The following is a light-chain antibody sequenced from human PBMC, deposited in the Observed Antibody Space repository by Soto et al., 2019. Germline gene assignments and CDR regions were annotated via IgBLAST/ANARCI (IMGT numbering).Light chain of an antibody. J-gene: IGLJ3*02. Sequence: QAVVTQPPSASGSPGQSVTISCTGTSSDVGAYNYVSWYQQHAGKAPKLVIYEVTKRPSGVPDRFSGSKSANTASLTVSGLQAEDEADYYCSSFASSNTGVFGGGTKLTVL. V-gene: IGLV2-8*01. CDR2: EVT. CDR1: SSDVGAYNY. CDR3: SSFASSNTGV.